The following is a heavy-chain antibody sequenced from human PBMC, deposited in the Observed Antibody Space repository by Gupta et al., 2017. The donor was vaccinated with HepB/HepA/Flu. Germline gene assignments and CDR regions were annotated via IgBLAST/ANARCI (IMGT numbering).Heavy chain of an antibody. Sequence: QVQLQQWGAGLLKPLEPLSLTCAVSGGSFSGYYCSWIRQRQGKGLAWTGEINHSGSTNYNPSLKSRVTISVDTSKNQFSLELSSVTAADTAVYYCARGVGIYRDIVVVPAARRRIYYFDYWGQGTLVTVSS. CDR2: INHSGST. V-gene: IGHV4-34*01. J-gene: IGHJ4*02. CDR3: ARGVGIYRDIVVVPAARRRIYYFDY. CDR1: GGSFSGYY. D-gene: IGHD2-2*01.